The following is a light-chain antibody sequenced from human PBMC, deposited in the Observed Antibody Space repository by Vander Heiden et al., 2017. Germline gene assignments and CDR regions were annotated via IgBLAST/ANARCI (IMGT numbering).Light chain of an antibody. Sequence: IVMTQSPDSLAVSLGARATINCKSSQSVLYSSNNKNYLAWYQQKPGQPPKLLIYWASTRESGVPDRFSGSGSGTDFTLTISSLQAEDVAVYYCQQDDSTPRTFGQGTKVEIK. CDR1: QSVLYSSNNKNY. V-gene: IGKV4-1*01. CDR3: QQDDSTPRT. CDR2: WAS. J-gene: IGKJ1*01.